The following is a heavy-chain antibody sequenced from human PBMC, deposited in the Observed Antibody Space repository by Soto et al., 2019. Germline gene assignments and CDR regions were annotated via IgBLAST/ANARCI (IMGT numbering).Heavy chain of an antibody. D-gene: IGHD5-12*01. CDR1: GGSFSGYY. J-gene: IGHJ4*02. Sequence: SETLSLTCAVYGGSFSGYYWSWIRQPPGKGLEWIGEINHSGSTNCNPSLKSRVTISVDTSKNQFSLKLSSVTAADTAVYYCARRSMVATRSPFDYRGQGTLVTVSS. CDR2: INHSGST. CDR3: ARRSMVATRSPFDY. V-gene: IGHV4-34*01.